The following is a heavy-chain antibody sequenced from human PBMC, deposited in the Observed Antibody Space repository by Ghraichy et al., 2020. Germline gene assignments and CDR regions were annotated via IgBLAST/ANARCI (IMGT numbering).Heavy chain of an antibody. CDR2: ISYDGSNK. Sequence: LTCAASRFTFSTYGMHWVRQAPGKGLEWVAIISYDGSNKYYADSVKGRFTISRDNSKNTLYLQMNSLSAEDTAVYYCAKDKDPYSSGKYYFDYWGQGTLVTVSS. V-gene: IGHV3-30*18. CDR1: RFTFSTYG. J-gene: IGHJ4*02. CDR3: AKDKDPYSSGKYYFDY. D-gene: IGHD3-10*01.